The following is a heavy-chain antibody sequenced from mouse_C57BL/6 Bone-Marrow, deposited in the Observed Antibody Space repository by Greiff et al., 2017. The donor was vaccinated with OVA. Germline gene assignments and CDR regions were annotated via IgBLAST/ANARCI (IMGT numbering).Heavy chain of an antibody. CDR1: GFNIKDDY. CDR2: IDPENGDT. CDR3: TPLNWDGNYFDY. J-gene: IGHJ2*01. Sequence: VQLQQSGAELVRPGASVKLSCTASGFNIKDDYMHWVKQRPEQGLEWIGWIDPENGDTEYASKFQGKATITADTSSNTAYLQLSSLTSEDTAVYYCTPLNWDGNYFDYWGQGTTLTVSS. V-gene: IGHV14-4*01. D-gene: IGHD4-1*01.